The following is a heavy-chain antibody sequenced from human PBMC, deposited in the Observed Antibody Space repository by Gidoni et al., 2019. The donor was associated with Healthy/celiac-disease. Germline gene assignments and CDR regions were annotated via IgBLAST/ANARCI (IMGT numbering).Heavy chain of an antibody. CDR3: ARDLGDTAIQGVDYYYYGMDV. J-gene: IGHJ6*02. Sequence: QVQLVESGGGVVRPGWYLILLCAAFGFPSSSSAMHLVRQAPGKGLEWVAVISYDGSNKYCEDSVKGRFTISRDNSKNTLYLQMNSLRAEDTAVYYCARDLGDTAIQGVDYYYYGMDVWGQGTTVTVSS. CDR1: GFPSSSSA. D-gene: IGHD5-18*01. CDR2: ISYDGSNK. V-gene: IGHV3-30-3*01.